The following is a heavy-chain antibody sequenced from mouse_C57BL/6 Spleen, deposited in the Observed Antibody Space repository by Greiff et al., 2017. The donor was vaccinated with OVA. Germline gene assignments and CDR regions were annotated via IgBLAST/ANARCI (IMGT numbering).Heavy chain of an antibody. V-gene: IGHV1-62-2*01. CDR3: AIHEEGYGNYGDYFDY. D-gene: IGHD2-1*01. Sequence: VQLQQSGAELVKPGASVKLSCKASGYTFTEYTIHWVKQRSGQGLEWIGWFYPGSGSIKYNEKFKDKATLTADKSSSTVYMELSRLTSEDSAVYFCAIHEEGYGNYGDYFDYWGQGTTLTVSS. CDR1: GYTFTEYT. CDR2: FYPGSGSI. J-gene: IGHJ2*01.